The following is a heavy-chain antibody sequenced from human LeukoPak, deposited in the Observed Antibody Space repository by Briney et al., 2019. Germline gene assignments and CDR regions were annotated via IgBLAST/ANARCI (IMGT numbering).Heavy chain of an antibody. CDR2: IYYSGST. Sequence: SETLSLTCTVSGGSISSYYWSWIRQPPGKGLEWIGYIYYSGSTNYNPSLKSRATISVDTSKNQFSLKLSSVTAADTAVYYCARRRYGSWSGYSTDAFDIWGQGTMVTVSS. J-gene: IGHJ3*02. V-gene: IGHV4-59*01. D-gene: IGHD3-3*01. CDR3: ARRRYGSWSGYSTDAFDI. CDR1: GGSISSYY.